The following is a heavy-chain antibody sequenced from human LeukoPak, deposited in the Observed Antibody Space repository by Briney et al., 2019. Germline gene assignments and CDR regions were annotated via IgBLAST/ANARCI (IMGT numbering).Heavy chain of an antibody. CDR3: ARGMLTSTNYFDY. D-gene: IGHD3-16*01. J-gene: IGHJ4*02. CDR2: INHSGST. Sequence: SETLSLTCAVYSESFSGYYWSWIRQPPGKGLEWIGEINHSGSTNYNPSLKSRVTISVDTSKNHFSLRLSSVTAADTAVYYCARGMLTSTNYFDYWGQGTLVTVSS. CDR1: SESFSGYY. V-gene: IGHV4-34*01.